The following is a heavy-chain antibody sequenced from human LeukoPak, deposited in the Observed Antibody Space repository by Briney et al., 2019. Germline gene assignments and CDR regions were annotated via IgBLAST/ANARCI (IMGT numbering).Heavy chain of an antibody. D-gene: IGHD3-22*01. J-gene: IGHJ4*02. CDR3: ARGLNYDSSGYPGS. CDR2: ISSSSSYI. Sequence: GGSLRLSCAASGFTFSSYSMNWVRQAPGKGLEWVSSISSSSSYIYYADSVKGRFTISRDNAQNSLYLQMNSLRAEDTAVYYCARGLNYDSSGYPGSWGQGTLVSVS. V-gene: IGHV3-21*01. CDR1: GFTFSSYS.